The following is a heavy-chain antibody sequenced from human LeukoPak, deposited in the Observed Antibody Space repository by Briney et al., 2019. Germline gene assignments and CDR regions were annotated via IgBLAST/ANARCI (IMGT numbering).Heavy chain of an antibody. CDR3: ARGRVVPAAMAWFDP. J-gene: IGHJ5*02. CDR1: GYSFTSYW. V-gene: IGHV5-10-1*01. Sequence: GESLKISCKGSGYSFTSYWISWVRQMPGKGLEWMGRIDPSDSYTNYSPSSQGHVTISADKSISTAYLQWSSLKASDTAMYYCARGRVVPAAMAWFDPWGQGTLITVSS. CDR2: IDPSDSYT. D-gene: IGHD2-2*01.